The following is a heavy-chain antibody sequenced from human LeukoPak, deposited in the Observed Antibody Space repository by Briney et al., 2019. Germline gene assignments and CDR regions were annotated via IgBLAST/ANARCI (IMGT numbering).Heavy chain of an antibody. CDR2: IYSGGST. V-gene: IGHV3-66*01. CDR1: GFTVSGYY. D-gene: IGHD4-17*01. Sequence: GGSLRLSCVASGFTVSGYYMSWVRQAPGKGLEWVSVIYSGGSTYYADSVKGRFTISRDNSKNTLYLQMNSLRAEDTAVYYCARDYGATVTFDYWGQGTLVTVSS. J-gene: IGHJ4*02. CDR3: ARDYGATVTFDY.